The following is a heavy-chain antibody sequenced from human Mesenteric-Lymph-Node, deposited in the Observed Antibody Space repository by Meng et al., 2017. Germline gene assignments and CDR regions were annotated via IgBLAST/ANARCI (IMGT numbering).Heavy chain of an antibody. CDR3: ARGTSNSQVSYYNY. Sequence: VSVKVSCKASGYTFTVYFLHWVRQAPGQGLEWMAWINPNTGDTNFSQKFKDRVAVTRDTSINTAYMDMISLTSDDTAVYYCARGTSNSQVSYYNYWGQGTLVTVSS. D-gene: IGHD6-13*01. V-gene: IGHV1-2*02. J-gene: IGHJ4*02. CDR1: GYTFTVYF. CDR2: INPNTGDT.